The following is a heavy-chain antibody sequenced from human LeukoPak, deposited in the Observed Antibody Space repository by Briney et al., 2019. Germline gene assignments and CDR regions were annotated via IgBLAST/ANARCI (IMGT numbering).Heavy chain of an antibody. CDR1: GFTFSSYA. CDR3: AKGIVVGATPYYFDY. J-gene: IGHJ4*02. D-gene: IGHD1-26*01. Sequence: GGSLRLFCAASGFTFSSYAMSWVRQAPGKGLEWVSAISGSGGSTYYADSVKGRFTISRDNSKNTLYLQMNSLRAEDTAVYYCAKGIVVGATPYYFDYWGQGTLVTVSS. CDR2: ISGSGGST. V-gene: IGHV3-23*01.